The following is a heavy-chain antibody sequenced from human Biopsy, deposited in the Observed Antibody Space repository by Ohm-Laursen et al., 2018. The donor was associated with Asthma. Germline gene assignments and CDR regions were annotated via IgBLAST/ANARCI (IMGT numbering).Heavy chain of an antibody. J-gene: IGHJ3*02. Sequence: SLRLSCAASGFVFSQCGMHWVRQGPGKGLERVALVSSDGHNKYYEDSVKGRFTISRDNSRNRLYLQINRLTVEDSAVYFCARQSGQDYGDSSGFDIWGQGTEVAVSS. CDR2: VSSDGHNK. CDR3: ARQSGQDYGDSSGFDI. CDR1: GFVFSQCG. V-gene: IGHV3-30*03. D-gene: IGHD3-22*01.